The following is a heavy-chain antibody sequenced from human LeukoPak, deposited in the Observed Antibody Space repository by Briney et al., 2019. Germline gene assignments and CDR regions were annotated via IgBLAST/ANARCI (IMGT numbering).Heavy chain of an antibody. CDR2: INPSGGST. Sequence: ASVKVSCKASGYTFTSYYMHWVRRAPGQGLEWTGIINPSGGSTSYAQKFQGRVTMTRDMSTSTVYMELSSLRSEDTAVYYCARGTYYYGSGSYSDYMDVWGKGTTVTVSS. CDR3: ARGTYYYGSGSYSDYMDV. CDR1: GYTFTSYY. D-gene: IGHD3-10*01. J-gene: IGHJ6*03. V-gene: IGHV1-46*01.